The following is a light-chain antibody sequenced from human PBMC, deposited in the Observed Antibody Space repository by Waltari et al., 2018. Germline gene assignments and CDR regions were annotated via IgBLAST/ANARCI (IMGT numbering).Light chain of an antibody. CDR2: ADN. Sequence: QSVLTQPPSASGIPGQRVTISCSGSSSNVGSNTVSWYRQLPGAAPKLLIFADNQRPSGVPDRFSGSKSGTSASLAISGLQSEDEGEYFCAAWNDKFNGPGVLFGGGTKLTVL. CDR3: AAWNDKFNGPGVL. J-gene: IGLJ2*01. CDR1: SSNVGSNT. V-gene: IGLV1-44*01.